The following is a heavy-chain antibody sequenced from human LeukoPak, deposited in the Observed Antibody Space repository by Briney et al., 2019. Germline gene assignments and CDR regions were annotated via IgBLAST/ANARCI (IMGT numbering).Heavy chain of an antibody. J-gene: IGHJ4*02. D-gene: IGHD4-17*01. CDR3: ARGGDGDYEPPVDY. V-gene: IGHV4-34*01. CDR2: INHSGST. CDR1: GGSFSGYY. Sequence: SETLSLTCAVYGGSFSGYYWSWIRQPPGKGLEWIGEINHSGSTNYNPSLKSRVTISVDTSKNQFSLKLSSVTAADTAVYYCARGGDGDYEPPVDYWGQGTLVTVSS.